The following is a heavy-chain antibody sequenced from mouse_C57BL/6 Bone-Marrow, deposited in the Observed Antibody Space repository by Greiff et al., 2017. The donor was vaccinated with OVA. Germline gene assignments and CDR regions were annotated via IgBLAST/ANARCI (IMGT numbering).Heavy chain of an antibody. Sequence: EVQLQQSGTVLARPGASVKMSCKTSGYTFTSYWMHWVKQRPGQGLEWIGAIYPGNSDTSYNQKFKGKAKLTAVTSASTAYMELSSLTNEDSAVYYCTRATVVAPYAMDYWGQGTSVTVSS. CDR1: GYTFTSYW. D-gene: IGHD1-1*01. V-gene: IGHV1-5*01. CDR2: IYPGNSDT. J-gene: IGHJ4*01. CDR3: TRATVVAPYAMDY.